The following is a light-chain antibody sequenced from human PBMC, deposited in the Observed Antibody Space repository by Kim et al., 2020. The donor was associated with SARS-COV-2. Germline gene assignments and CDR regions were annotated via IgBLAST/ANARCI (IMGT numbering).Light chain of an antibody. CDR3: QSLDSSTVV. Sequence: SKSPGQTASIICSWYKLGDKFACWYQQTPGQSPLVVFYQDSKRPSGIPERFSGSNCGNTASLTISGTPTMDEADYYCQSLDSSTVVFGGGTQLTFL. CDR2: QDS. CDR1: KLGDKF. J-gene: IGLJ2*01. V-gene: IGLV3-1*01.